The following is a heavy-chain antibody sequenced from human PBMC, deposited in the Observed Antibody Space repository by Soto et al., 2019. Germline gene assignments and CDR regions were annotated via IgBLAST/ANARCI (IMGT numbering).Heavy chain of an antibody. V-gene: IGHV3-21*01. CDR2: ISGSGNYT. D-gene: IGHD4-4*01. CDR1: GFTFSSYS. CDR3: AREGINNYNEYYFDS. Sequence: PGGSLRLSCAASGFTFSSYSMNWVRQAPGKGLERVSSISGSGNYTHYADFLRGRFTISRDNAKTSLYLQMNSLRAEDTAVYYCAREGINNYNEYYFDSWRQGTVVTVSS. J-gene: IGHJ4*02.